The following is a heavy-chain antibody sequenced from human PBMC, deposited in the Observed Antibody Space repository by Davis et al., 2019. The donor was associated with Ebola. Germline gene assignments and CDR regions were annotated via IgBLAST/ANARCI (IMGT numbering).Heavy chain of an antibody. CDR2: IKQDGSEK. CDR3: ARQELDCSSSSCYGPYYYGMDV. V-gene: IGHV3-7*01. D-gene: IGHD2-2*01. J-gene: IGHJ6*02. Sequence: GESLKISCAASGFTFSSYSMNWVRQAPGKGLEWVANIKQDGSEKYYVDSVKGRFTISRDNAKNSLYLQMNSLRAEDTAVYYCARQELDCSSSSCYGPYYYGMDVWGQGTTVTVSS. CDR1: GFTFSSYS.